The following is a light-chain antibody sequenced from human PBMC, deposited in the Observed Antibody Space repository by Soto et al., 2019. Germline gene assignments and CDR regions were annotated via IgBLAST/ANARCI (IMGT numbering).Light chain of an antibody. CDR1: SSNIGSNY. Sequence: QSVLTQPPSASGTPGQRVTISCSGSSSNIGSNYVYWYQQLPGTAPKLLIYRNNQRPSGVPDRFSGAKYGTSASLAISGLGSEDEADYYCAAWDDSLSGPHVVFGGGTKLTVL. V-gene: IGLV1-47*01. J-gene: IGLJ2*01. CDR3: AAWDDSLSGPHVV. CDR2: RNN.